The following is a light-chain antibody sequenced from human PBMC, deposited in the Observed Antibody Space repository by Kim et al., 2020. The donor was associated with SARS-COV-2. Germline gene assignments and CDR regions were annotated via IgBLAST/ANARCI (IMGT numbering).Light chain of an antibody. CDR2: AAS. CDR3: QQNYSTPR. Sequence: DIQLTQSPSSLSASVGDRVTITCRANQSISSYLNWYQQKPGKAPKLLIYAASSLQSGVPSRFSGSGSGTDFTLTISSLQPEDFTSYYCQQNYSTPRFGQGTKVDIK. CDR1: QSISSY. J-gene: IGKJ1*01. V-gene: IGKV1-39*01.